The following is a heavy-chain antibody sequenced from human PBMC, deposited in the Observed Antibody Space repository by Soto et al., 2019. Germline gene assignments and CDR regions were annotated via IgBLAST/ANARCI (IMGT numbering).Heavy chain of an antibody. V-gene: IGHV1-18*04. D-gene: IGHD3-9*01. J-gene: IGHJ6*02. Sequence: QVQLVQSGAEVKKPGASVKVSCKASGNIFTSNGISWVRQAPGQGLEWMGWISAYNGNTNYAQKCQGRVSMTTDTSTSTAYMELRSLRSDDTAVYYCARVPHNFDWAPSGLDVWGQGTTVTVSS. CDR3: ARVPHNFDWAPSGLDV. CDR2: ISAYNGNT. CDR1: GNIFTSNG.